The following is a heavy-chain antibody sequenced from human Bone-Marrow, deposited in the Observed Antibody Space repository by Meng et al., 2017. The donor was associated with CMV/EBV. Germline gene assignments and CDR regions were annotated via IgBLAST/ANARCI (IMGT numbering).Heavy chain of an antibody. CDR2: ISTYNGNT. CDR3: ARQNTVVTPFDY. CDR1: GYTFTSYG. Sequence: ASVKVSCKASGYTFTSYGISWVRQAPGQGLEWMGWISTYNGNTNYAQKLQGRVTMTTDTFTNTAYMELRSLRSDDTALYYCARQNTVVTPFDYWGQGTLATVSS. V-gene: IGHV1-18*01. D-gene: IGHD4-23*01. J-gene: IGHJ4*02.